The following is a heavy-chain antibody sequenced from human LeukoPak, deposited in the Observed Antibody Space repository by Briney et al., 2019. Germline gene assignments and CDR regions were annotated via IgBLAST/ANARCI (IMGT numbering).Heavy chain of an antibody. Sequence: ASVKVSCKASGYSFTTYYMHWVRQAPGQGLEWMGIISPSGGSTSYAQKFQGRVTMTRDTSTSTVYMELSSLRSDDTAVYYCARGYYDSSGSYCPDYWGQGTLVTVSS. CDR2: ISPSGGST. D-gene: IGHD3-22*01. CDR3: ARGYYDSSGSYCPDY. CDR1: GYSFTTYY. V-gene: IGHV1-46*01. J-gene: IGHJ4*02.